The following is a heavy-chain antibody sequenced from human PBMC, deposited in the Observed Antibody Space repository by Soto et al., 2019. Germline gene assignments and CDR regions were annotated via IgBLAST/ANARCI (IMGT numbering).Heavy chain of an antibody. V-gene: IGHV6-1*01. Sequence: SQTLSLTCDIPGDSVSSNSAAWNWIRQSPSRGLEWLGRTFYRSKWYNDYAVSVKSRITINPDTSKNQFSLQLNSLRAEDTAVFYCARGSNHHDDTSYYYRPLDYWGLGTLVTVSS. D-gene: IGHD3-22*01. CDR2: TFYRSKWYN. J-gene: IGHJ4*02. CDR1: GDSVSSNSAA. CDR3: ARGSNHHDDTSYYYRPLDY.